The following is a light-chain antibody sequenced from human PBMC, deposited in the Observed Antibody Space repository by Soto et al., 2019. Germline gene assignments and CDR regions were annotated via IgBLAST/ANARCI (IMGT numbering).Light chain of an antibody. CDR3: QQYGSSPIT. J-gene: IGKJ5*01. CDR1: QSVSYY. Sequence: EIVLTQSPGTLSLSPGERATLSCRASQSVSYYLAWYQQKPGQAPRLLIYDASSRATGVPDRFTGSGSGTDFTLTISRLEPEDFAVYYCQQYGSSPITFRQGTRLEIK. V-gene: IGKV3-20*01. CDR2: DAS.